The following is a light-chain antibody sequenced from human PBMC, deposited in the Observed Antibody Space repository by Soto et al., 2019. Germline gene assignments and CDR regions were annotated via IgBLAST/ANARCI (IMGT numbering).Light chain of an antibody. CDR2: FAS. Sequence: DIQMTQSPSSLSASVGXRVTLTCRASQSIXXXLNWYQLKPGRPPKLLIYFASSLQAGVPSRFSGAGSETDFTLTITDLQPEDFTSYFCLQTDSVPYTFGQGT. CDR1: QSIXXX. V-gene: IGKV1-39*01. J-gene: IGKJ2*01. CDR3: LQTDSVPYT.